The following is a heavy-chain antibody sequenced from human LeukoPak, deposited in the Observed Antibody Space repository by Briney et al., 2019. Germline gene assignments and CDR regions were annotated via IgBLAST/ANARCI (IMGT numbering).Heavy chain of an antibody. CDR1: GGSISSYY. CDR3: AKGYYTFDP. CDR2: IIYISGST. V-gene: IGHV4-4*07. Sequence: SETLSLTCTVSGGSISSYYWSWIRQPAGKGLEWIGHIIYISGSTNYNPSHKSRVTMSVDTSKNQFSLKLSSVTAADTAVYYCAKGYYTFDPWGQGTLVTVSS. J-gene: IGHJ5*02. D-gene: IGHD3-3*01.